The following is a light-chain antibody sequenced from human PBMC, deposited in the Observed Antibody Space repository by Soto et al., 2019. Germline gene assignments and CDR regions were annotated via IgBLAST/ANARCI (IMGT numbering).Light chain of an antibody. CDR3: SSHTSGNTRG. CDR1: SSDVGRYTY. J-gene: IGLJ1*01. CDR2: DVT. Sequence: QSVLTQPRSVSGSPGQSVTISCTGTSSDVGRYTYVSWYQQHPGKAPQLIIRDVTERPSGVPDRFSGSKSGNTASLTISGLQAEDDADYYCSSHTSGNTRGFGTGTKVTVL. V-gene: IGLV2-11*01.